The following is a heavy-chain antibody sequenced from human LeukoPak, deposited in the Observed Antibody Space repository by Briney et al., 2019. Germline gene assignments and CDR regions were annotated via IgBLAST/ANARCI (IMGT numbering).Heavy chain of an antibody. V-gene: IGHV4-4*07. J-gene: IGHJ5*02. D-gene: IGHD3-10*01. Sequence: PSETLSLTCTVSGGSISSHYWSWIRQPAGKGLEWIGRIYTSENTKYNPSLKSRVTMSVDTSKNQLSLKLSSGTGADKGVFFCAREWPGNMGRGAQKWFHPWGQGTLVTVSS. CDR1: GGSISSHY. CDR3: AREWPGNMGRGAQKWFHP. CDR2: IYTSENT.